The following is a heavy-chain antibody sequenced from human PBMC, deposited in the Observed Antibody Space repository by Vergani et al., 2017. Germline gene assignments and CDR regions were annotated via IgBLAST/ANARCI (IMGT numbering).Heavy chain of an antibody. Sequence: QVQLQESGPGLVKTSQTLSLPCTVSGGSIRSGSYYWSWIRQPPRKGLEWMGYVSFRGNTLYDPSVKGRMTISLNTSSNQFSLCLTSVTAADTAVYYCARSRIYYGAGSPDYWGQGTLVTVSS. CDR2: VSFRGNT. D-gene: IGHD3-10*01. CDR3: ARSRIYYGAGSPDY. J-gene: IGHJ4*02. V-gene: IGHV4-61*01. CDR1: GGSIRSGSYY.